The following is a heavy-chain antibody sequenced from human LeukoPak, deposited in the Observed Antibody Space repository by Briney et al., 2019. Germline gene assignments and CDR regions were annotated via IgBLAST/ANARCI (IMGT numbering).Heavy chain of an antibody. CDR2: ISSDGGST. V-gene: IGHV3-64*01. CDR3: ARDGRVYGCSGGSCQNKDAFDI. CDR1: EFPFSSYA. Sequence: PGGSLRLSCAASEFPFSSYAMHWVRQAPGKGLEYVSAISSDGGSTYYANSVKGRFTISRDNSKNTLYLQMGSLRAEDMAVYYCARDGRVYGCSGGSCQNKDAFDIWGQGTMVTVSS. J-gene: IGHJ3*02. D-gene: IGHD2-15*01.